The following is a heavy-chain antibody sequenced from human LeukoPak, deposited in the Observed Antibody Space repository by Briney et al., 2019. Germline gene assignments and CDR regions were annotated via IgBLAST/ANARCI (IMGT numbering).Heavy chain of an antibody. CDR2: VSGSGSTV. Sequence: GGSLRLSCAASGFTFSDHIMNWVRQLPGKRLEWVAYVSGSGSTVYYADSVKGRFTISRDNGKSSLYLQMNSLRVEDTALYYCVRQFASWGQGTLVTVSS. V-gene: IGHV3-48*01. CDR3: VRQFAS. CDR1: GFTFSDHI. J-gene: IGHJ4*02.